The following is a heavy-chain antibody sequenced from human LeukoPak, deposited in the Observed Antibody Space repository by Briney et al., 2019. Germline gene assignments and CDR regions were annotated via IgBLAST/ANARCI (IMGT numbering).Heavy chain of an antibody. CDR1: GYTFTSYD. CDR2: MNPNSGNT. J-gene: IGHJ6*03. V-gene: IGHV1-8*03. D-gene: IGHD3-10*01. CDR3: ARGRYGSGSSRYYYYYMDV. Sequence: ASVKVSCKASGYTFTSYDINWVRQATGQGLEWMGWMNPNSGNTGYAQKFQGRVTITRNTSISTAYMELSSLRSEDTAVYYCARGRYGSGSSRYYYYYMDVWGKGTTVTVSS.